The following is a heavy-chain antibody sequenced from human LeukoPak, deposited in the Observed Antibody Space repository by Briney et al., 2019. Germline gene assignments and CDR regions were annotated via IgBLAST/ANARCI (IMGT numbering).Heavy chain of an antibody. CDR2: IYSSGSS. CDR1: GGSISSYF. CDR3: ARLGNQWEIRLDY. Sequence: SETLSLTCTVSGGSISSYFWSWVRQPAGEGLEWIGHIYSSGSSKYKASLKSRVTMSIDTSKIQLSLKVSSVTAADTTVYYCARLGNQWEIRLDYWGQGNLVTVSS. D-gene: IGHD3-16*01. V-gene: IGHV4-4*07. J-gene: IGHJ4*02.